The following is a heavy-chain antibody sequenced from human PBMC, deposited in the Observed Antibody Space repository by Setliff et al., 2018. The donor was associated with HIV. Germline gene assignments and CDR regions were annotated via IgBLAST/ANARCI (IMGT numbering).Heavy chain of an antibody. Sequence: SETLSLTCTVSGGSISSDYWSWIRQPPGKGLEWIGYVYHSGSTNYNPFLKSRVTISVDTSKNQFSMKLRSVTAADTAVYYCARLRSELGVFDYWVQGTLVTVSS. CDR2: VYHSGST. J-gene: IGHJ4*02. V-gene: IGHV4-59*08. CDR1: GGSISSDY. D-gene: IGHD1-26*01. CDR3: ARLRSELGVFDY.